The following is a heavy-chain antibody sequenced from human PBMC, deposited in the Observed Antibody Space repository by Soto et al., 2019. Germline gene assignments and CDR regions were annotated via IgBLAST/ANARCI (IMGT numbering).Heavy chain of an antibody. D-gene: IGHD4-17*01. CDR2: FNPNSGGT. CDR1: GYTFTGYY. V-gene: IGHV1-2*04. CDR3: ARALGYGDYYYYYGMDV. Sequence: QVQLVQSGAEVKKPGASVKVSCKASGYTFTGYYMHWVRQAPGQGLEWMGWFNPNSGGTNYAQKFQGWVTMTRDTSISTAYMELSRLRSDDTAVYYCARALGYGDYYYYYGMDVWGQGTTVTVSS. J-gene: IGHJ6*02.